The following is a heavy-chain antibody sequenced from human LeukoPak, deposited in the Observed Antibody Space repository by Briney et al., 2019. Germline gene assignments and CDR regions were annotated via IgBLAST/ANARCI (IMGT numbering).Heavy chain of an antibody. J-gene: IGHJ4*02. V-gene: IGHV1-2*02. Sequence: ASVKVSCKASGYSFTDYFIHWVRQAPGRGLEWMGWINPNSGGTNYAQKFQGRVTMTRDTSISTAYMELTSLTSDDTAVYFCARGGGGLAYWGPGTLVTVSS. D-gene: IGHD2-15*01. CDR3: ARGGGGLAY. CDR1: GYSFTDYF. CDR2: INPNSGGT.